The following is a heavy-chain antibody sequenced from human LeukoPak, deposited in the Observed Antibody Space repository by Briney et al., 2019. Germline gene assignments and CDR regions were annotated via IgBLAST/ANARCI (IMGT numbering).Heavy chain of an antibody. CDR1: GYTFTGYY. D-gene: IGHD2-2*01. CDR3: ARVVTPRYCSTPSCYWKGWFDP. Sequence: ASVKVSCKASGYTFTGYYMHWVRQAPGQGLECMGGIIPIFSTANYAQKFQGRVAITADESTSTAYMELSSLKSEDTAVYYCARVVTPRYCSTPSCYWKGWFDPWGQGTLVTVSS. V-gene: IGHV1-69*13. J-gene: IGHJ5*02. CDR2: IIPIFSTA.